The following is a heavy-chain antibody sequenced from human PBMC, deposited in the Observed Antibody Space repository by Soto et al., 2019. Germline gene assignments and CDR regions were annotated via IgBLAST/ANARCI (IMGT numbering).Heavy chain of an antibody. CDR1: GGSISSYY. Sequence: SETLSLTCTVSGGSISSYYWSWIRQPPGKGLEWIGYIYYSGSTNYNPSLKSRVTISVDTSKNQFSLKLSSVTAADTAVYYCARGVPAAMYDYWGQGTLVTVSS. D-gene: IGHD2-2*01. J-gene: IGHJ4*02. CDR3: ARGVPAAMYDY. CDR2: IYYSGST. V-gene: IGHV4-59*01.